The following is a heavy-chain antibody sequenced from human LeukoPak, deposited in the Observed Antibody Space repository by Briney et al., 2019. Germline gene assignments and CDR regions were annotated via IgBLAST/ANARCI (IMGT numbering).Heavy chain of an antibody. CDR2: IYCSGST. D-gene: IGHD2-2*01. Sequence: SETLSLTCTVSGGSISSHYWSWIRQPPGKGLEWIGYIYCSGSTNYNPSLKSRVTISVDTSKNQFSLKLSSVTAADTAVYYCARGVVPAATNWFDPWGQGTLVTVSS. V-gene: IGHV4-59*11. J-gene: IGHJ5*02. CDR1: GGSISSHY. CDR3: ARGVVPAATNWFDP.